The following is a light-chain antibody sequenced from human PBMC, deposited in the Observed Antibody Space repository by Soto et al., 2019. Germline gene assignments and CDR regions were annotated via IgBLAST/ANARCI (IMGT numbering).Light chain of an antibody. CDR1: QSISSW. CDR3: HQYDSYPWT. V-gene: IGKV1-5*03. J-gene: IGKJ1*01. Sequence: DIQMTQSPSTLSASVGDRVTITCRASQSISSWLAWYQQKPRKAPKLLIYKASNLQSGVPSRFSGSGSGTEFTLTISSLQPDDFVTYYCHQYDSYPWTFGQGTKVEIK. CDR2: KAS.